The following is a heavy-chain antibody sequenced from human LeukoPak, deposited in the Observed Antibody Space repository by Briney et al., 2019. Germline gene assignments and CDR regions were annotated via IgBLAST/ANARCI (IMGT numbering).Heavy chain of an antibody. CDR3: ARVLSNYGYVWGSYPLDY. D-gene: IGHD3-16*01. Sequence: PGGSLRLSCAASGFTVSSNYMSWVRQAPGKGLEWVSVIYSGGSTYYADSVKGRFTISRDNSKNTLYLQMNSLRAEDTAVYYCARVLSNYGYVWGSYPLDYWGQGTLVTVSS. CDR2: IYSGGST. V-gene: IGHV3-53*01. CDR1: GFTVSSNY. J-gene: IGHJ4*02.